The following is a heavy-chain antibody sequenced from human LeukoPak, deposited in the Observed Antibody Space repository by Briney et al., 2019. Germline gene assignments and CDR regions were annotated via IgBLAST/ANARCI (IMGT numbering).Heavy chain of an antibody. CDR1: GFTFSDYY. CDR3: ARDSSGWSSYYYYGMDV. V-gene: IGHV3-11*01. J-gene: IGHJ6*02. D-gene: IGHD6-19*01. CDR2: TSSSGSTI. Sequence: GGSLRLSCAASGFTFSDYYMSWIRQAPGKGLEWVSYTSSSGSTIYYADSVKGRFTISRDNAKNSLYLQMNSLRAEDTAVYYCARDSSGWSSYYYYGMDVWGQGTTVTVSS.